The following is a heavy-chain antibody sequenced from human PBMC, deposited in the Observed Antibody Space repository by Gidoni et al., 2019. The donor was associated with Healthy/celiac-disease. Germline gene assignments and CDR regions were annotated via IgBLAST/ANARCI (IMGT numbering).Heavy chain of an antibody. J-gene: IGHJ4*02. CDR3: ARVAQYQSIFDY. D-gene: IGHD4-4*01. Sequence: EVQLGESGGGLVQPGGPLRLSCAASGSPCSSYSMNWVRQAPGKGLEWVSYISSSSSTIYYADSVKGRFTISRDNAKNSLYLQMNSLRDEDTAVYYCARVAQYQSIFDYWGQGTLVTVSS. V-gene: IGHV3-48*02. CDR1: GSPCSSYS. CDR2: ISSSSSTI.